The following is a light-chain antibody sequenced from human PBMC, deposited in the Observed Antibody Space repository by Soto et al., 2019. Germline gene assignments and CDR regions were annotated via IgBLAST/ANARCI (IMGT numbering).Light chain of an antibody. CDR2: EVS. CDR1: SSDVGGYNY. Sequence: QPASVSGSPGQSITISCTGTSSDVGGYNYVSWYQQHPGKAPKLMIYEVSNRPSGVSNRFSGSKSGNTASLTISGLQAEDEADYYCSSYTGSSTHVVFGGGTKLTVL. J-gene: IGLJ2*01. V-gene: IGLV2-14*01. CDR3: SSYTGSSTHVV.